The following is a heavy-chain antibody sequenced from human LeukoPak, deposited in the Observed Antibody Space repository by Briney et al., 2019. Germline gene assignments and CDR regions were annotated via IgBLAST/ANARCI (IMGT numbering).Heavy chain of an antibody. CDR2: IYSGGTT. Sequence: PGGSLRLSCAAPGFTVSSNYMSWVRQPPGKGLEWVSVIYSGGTTFYADSVKGRFTISRGNSKNTLYLQMNSLRADDTAVYYCAKLKGWYGEGYFDYWGQGTVVTVSS. V-gene: IGHV3-53*01. J-gene: IGHJ4*02. CDR3: AKLKGWYGEGYFDY. D-gene: IGHD3-10*01. CDR1: GFTVSSNY.